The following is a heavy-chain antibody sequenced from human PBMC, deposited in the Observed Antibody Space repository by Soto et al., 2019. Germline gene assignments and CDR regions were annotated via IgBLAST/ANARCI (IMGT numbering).Heavy chain of an antibody. J-gene: IGHJ6*02. CDR1: GGSITRGGYY. D-gene: IGHD5-18*01. CDR2: IYNSGTT. CDR3: ACIFSGGYSYGFSSYGMDL. V-gene: IGHV4-31*08. Sequence: PSETLSLTCTVSGGSITRGGYYWSWIRQHPGKGLEWIGYIYNSGTTYYNPSLKSRVTISVDTSKNQFSLKLTSVTAADTAVYYCACIFSGGYSYGFSSYGMDLWRQGTTVTVSS.